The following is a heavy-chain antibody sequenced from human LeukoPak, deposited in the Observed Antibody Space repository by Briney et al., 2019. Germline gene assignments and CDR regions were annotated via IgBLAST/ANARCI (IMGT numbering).Heavy chain of an antibody. V-gene: IGHV4-34*01. J-gene: IGHJ4*02. CDR1: GGSFSGYY. Sequence: PSETLSLTCAVYGGSFSGYYWSWIRQPPGKGLEWIGEINHSGSTNYNPSLKSRVTISVDTSKNQCSLKLSSVTAADTAVYYCARTTVTVAGGGRGEVYWGQGTLVTVSS. CDR2: INHSGST. D-gene: IGHD6-19*01. CDR3: ARTTVTVAGGGRGEVY.